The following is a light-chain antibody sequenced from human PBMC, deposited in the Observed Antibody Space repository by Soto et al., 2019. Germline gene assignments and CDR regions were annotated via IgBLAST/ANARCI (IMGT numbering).Light chain of an antibody. CDR3: QQVSGYPLS. Sequence: DIQMTQSPSTLSASVGDRVTITCRASQSISVWLAWYQQKAGKAPNLLIYKASRLESGVPSRFSGSASGTEFTLTISSLQPEDFATYYCQQVSGYPLSFGGGTKVDIK. CDR1: QSISVW. CDR2: KAS. J-gene: IGKJ4*01. V-gene: IGKV1-5*03.